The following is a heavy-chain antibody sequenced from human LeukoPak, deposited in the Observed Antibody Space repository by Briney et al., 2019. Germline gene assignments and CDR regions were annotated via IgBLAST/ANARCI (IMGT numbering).Heavy chain of an antibody. CDR1: GFTFDDYG. D-gene: IGHD4-17*01. J-gene: IGHJ4*02. CDR2: INWNGGST. V-gene: IGHV3-20*04. CDR3: ARDDYGDSPLFFDY. Sequence: GGSLRLSCAASGFTFDDYGMSWVRQAPGKGLEWVSGINWNGGSTGYADSVKGRFTISRDNAKNSLYLQMNSLRAEDTALYYCARDDYGDSPLFFDYWGQGTLVTVSS.